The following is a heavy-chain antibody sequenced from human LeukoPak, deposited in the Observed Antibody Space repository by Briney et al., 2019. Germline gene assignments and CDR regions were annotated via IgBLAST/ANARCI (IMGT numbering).Heavy chain of an antibody. CDR1: GYTFTGYY. CDR3: ARDGTAPPRGWFDP. CDR2: INPNSGGT. D-gene: IGHD6-13*01. Sequence: GASVKVSCKASGYTFTGYYMHWVRQAPGQRLEWMGWINPNSGGTNYAQKFQGRVTMTRDTSISTAYMELSRLRSDDTAVYYCARDGTAPPRGWFDPWGQGTLVTVSS. V-gene: IGHV1-2*02. J-gene: IGHJ5*02.